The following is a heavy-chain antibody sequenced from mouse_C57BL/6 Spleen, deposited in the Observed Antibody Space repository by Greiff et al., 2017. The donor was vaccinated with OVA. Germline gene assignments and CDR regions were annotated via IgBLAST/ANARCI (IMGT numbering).Heavy chain of an antibody. J-gene: IGHJ2*01. V-gene: IGHV5-16*01. D-gene: IGHD1-1*01. CDR3: AREGGYYGSNYFDY. CDR1: GFTFSDYY. CDR2: INYDGSST. Sequence: EVKLMESEGGLVQPGSSMKLSCTASGFTFSDYYMAWVRQVPEKGLEWVANINYDGSSTYYLDSLKSRFIISRDNAKNILYLQMSSLKSEDTATYYCAREGGYYGSNYFDYWGQGTTLTVSS.